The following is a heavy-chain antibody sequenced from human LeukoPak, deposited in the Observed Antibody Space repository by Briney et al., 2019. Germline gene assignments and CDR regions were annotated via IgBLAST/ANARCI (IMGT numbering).Heavy chain of an antibody. D-gene: IGHD3-22*01. Sequence: PSETLSLTCTVSGGSISSYYWSWIRQPPGKGLEWIGYIYYSGSTNYNPSLKSRVTVSVDTSKNQFSLKLSSVTAADTAVYYCARAPYYYDSSGYYYYYYYMDVWGKGTTVTVSS. CDR3: ARAPYYYDSSGYYYYYYYMDV. CDR1: GGSISSYY. V-gene: IGHV4-59*01. J-gene: IGHJ6*03. CDR2: IYYSGST.